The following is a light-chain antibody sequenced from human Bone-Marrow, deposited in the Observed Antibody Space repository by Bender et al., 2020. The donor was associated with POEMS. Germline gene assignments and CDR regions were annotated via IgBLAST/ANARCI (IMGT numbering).Light chain of an antibody. CDR3: CSYAGYV. Sequence: QSALTQTASVSGSPGQSITISCTGTSSDFGSHNLVSWYQHHPGKAPKLIIYEGIKRPSGVSNRFSASKSGNTASLTISGLQAEDEADYYCCSYAGYVFGPGTKVTVL. CDR1: SSDFGSHNL. V-gene: IGLV2-23*01. J-gene: IGLJ1*01. CDR2: EGI.